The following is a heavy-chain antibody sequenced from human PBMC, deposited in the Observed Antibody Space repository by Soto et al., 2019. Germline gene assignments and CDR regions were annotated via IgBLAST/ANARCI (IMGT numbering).Heavy chain of an antibody. CDR3: ARAPFTIYDTSGYYDY. CDR2: IWHDGSKK. D-gene: IGHD3-22*01. J-gene: IGHJ4*02. V-gene: IGHV3-33*01. Sequence: PGGSLRLSCAASGFTFSSSGMHWVRQAPGKGLEWVAIIWHDGSKKYYADSVKGRFTISRDNSKNTVYLQMNSLRAEDTAVYYCARAPFTIYDTSGYYDYWGQGTLVTVSS. CDR1: GFTFSSSG.